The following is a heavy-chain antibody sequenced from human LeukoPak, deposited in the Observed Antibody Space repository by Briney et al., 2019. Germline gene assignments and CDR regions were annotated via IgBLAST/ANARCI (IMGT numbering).Heavy chain of an antibody. J-gene: IGHJ5*02. D-gene: IGHD1-26*01. CDR2: INPNSGGT. CDR3: ARGRRYGGPTSNWFDP. V-gene: IGHV1-2*02. CDR1: GYALTRYY. Sequence: ASVKVSCKASGYALTRYYMHWVRQAPGQGLEWMGWINPNSGGTNYAQKFQGRVTMTRDTSISTAYMELSRLRSDDTAVYYCARGRRYGGPTSNWFDPWGQGTLVTVSS.